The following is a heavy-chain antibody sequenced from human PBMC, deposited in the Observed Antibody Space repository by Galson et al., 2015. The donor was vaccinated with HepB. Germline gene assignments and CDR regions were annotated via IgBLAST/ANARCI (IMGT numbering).Heavy chain of an antibody. CDR2: IIPMFGTT. CDR1: GGTFSNYA. D-gene: IGHD5-18*01. J-gene: IGHJ6*02. V-gene: IGHV1-69*13. CDR3: SLVDTAKVTSVYYYGMDV. Sequence: SVTVSCKASGGTFSNYAISWVRQASGQGLEWMGGIIPMFGTTNYAQKFQGRVTITADESTSTAYMELSSLRSEDTAVYYCSLVDTAKVTSVYYYGMDVWGQGTTVTVSS.